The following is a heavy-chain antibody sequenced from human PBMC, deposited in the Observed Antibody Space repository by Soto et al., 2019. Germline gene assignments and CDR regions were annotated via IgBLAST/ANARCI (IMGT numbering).Heavy chain of an antibody. CDR1: GFTFSSYG. V-gene: IGHV3-30*18. CDR2: ISYDGSNK. D-gene: IGHD2-2*01. CDR3: AKGGDIVVVPAATEYYHYGMDV. Sequence: PGGSLRLSCAASGFTFSSYGMHWVRQAPGKGLEWVVVISYDGSNKYYADSVKGRFTISRDNSKNTLYLQMNGLRAEDTAVYYCAKGGDIVVVPAATEYYHYGMDVWGQGTTVTVSS. J-gene: IGHJ6*02.